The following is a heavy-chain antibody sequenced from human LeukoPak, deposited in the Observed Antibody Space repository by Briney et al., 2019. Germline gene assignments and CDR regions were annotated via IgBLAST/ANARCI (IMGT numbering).Heavy chain of an antibody. V-gene: IGHV4-59*01. J-gene: IGHJ4*02. D-gene: IGHD5-24*01. CDR1: GGSISSYY. Sequence: PSETLSLTCTVSGGSISSYYWSWIRQPPGKGLEWIGYIYYSGSTKHHSSLKSRVTISVDTSTNQFSLKLSSVTAADTAVYYCARVRGYRDGYKLPFDYWGQGTLVTVS. CDR2: IYYSGST. CDR3: ARVRGYRDGYKLPFDY.